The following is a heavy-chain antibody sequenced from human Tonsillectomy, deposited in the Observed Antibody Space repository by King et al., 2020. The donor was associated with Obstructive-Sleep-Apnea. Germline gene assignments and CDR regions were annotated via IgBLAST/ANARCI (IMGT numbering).Heavy chain of an antibody. Sequence: VQLVESGGGLVQPGGSLRLSCETSGFTFTSYAMSWVRQAPGKGLEWASAISGSGGSTYYADSVKGRFTISRDNSKNTLYLQMNSLRADDTAVYYCAKDRGDYYDSSGYDIGGFDYWGQGTLVTVSS. V-gene: IGHV3-23*04. CDR2: ISGSGGST. CDR1: GFTFTSYA. CDR3: AKDRGDYYDSSGYDIGGFDY. D-gene: IGHD3-22*01. J-gene: IGHJ4*02.